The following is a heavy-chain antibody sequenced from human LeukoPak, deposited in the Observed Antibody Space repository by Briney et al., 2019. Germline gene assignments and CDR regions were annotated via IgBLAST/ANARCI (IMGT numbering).Heavy chain of an antibody. CDR3: ARANVDIVATITVPYYMDV. J-gene: IGHJ6*03. D-gene: IGHD5-12*01. Sequence: SVKVSCKASGGTFTSYAISWVRQAPGQGLEWMGGIIPIFGTANYAQKFQGRVTITTDESTSTAYMELSSLRSEDTAVYYCARANVDIVATITVPYYMDVWGKGTTVTVSS. CDR1: GGTFTSYA. V-gene: IGHV1-69*05. CDR2: IIPIFGTA.